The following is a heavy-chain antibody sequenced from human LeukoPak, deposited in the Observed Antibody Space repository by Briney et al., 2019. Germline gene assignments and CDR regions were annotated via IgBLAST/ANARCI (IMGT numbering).Heavy chain of an antibody. CDR1: GYTFTSYG. CDR2: ISAYNGNT. D-gene: IGHD3-10*01. CDR3: ARVGMKRSGSYYPYYYGMDV. J-gene: IGHJ6*02. Sequence: ASVKVSCKASGYTFTSYGISWVRQAPGQGLEWMGWISAYNGNTNYAQKLQGRVTMTTDTSTSTAYMELRSLRSDVTAVYYCARVGMKRSGSYYPYYYGMDVWGQGTTVTVSS. V-gene: IGHV1-18*01.